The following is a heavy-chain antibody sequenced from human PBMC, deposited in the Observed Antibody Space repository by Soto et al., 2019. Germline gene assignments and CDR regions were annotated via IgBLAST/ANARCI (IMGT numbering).Heavy chain of an antibody. V-gene: IGHV4-34*01. CDR2: INHRGSS. Sequence: QVQLQQWGAGLLKPSETLSLTCAVYGGSLSGYYWSWIRQSPGKGLEWIGEINHRGSSDYNPSLKSRVTISIDASKNHVSLELTSVTAADTAVYYCARSDNRNSLYGVDVWGQGTAVTVSS. CDR3: ARSDNRNSLYGVDV. CDR1: GGSLSGYY. J-gene: IGHJ6*02. D-gene: IGHD1-7*01.